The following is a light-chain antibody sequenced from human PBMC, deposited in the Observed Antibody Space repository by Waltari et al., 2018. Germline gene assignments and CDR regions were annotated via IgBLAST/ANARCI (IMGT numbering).Light chain of an antibody. CDR1: NIETKS. J-gene: IGLJ1*01. V-gene: IGLV3-21*04. CDR3: QVWDANNEPGV. CDR2: YDS. Sequence: SYVLTQPPSVSVAPGETARLTCGGNNIETKSVHWYQQKPGQALVLVISYDSDRPSGIPERFSGSNSGNTATLTISRVEAGDEADYYCQVWDANNEPGVFGTGTEVTVL.